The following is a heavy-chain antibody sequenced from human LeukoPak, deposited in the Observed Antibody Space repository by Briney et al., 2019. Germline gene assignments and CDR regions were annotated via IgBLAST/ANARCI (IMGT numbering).Heavy chain of an antibody. Sequence: PSETLSLTCTVSGGSISSGGHSWSWIRQPPGKGLEWIGYIYHSGSGSTYYNPSLKSRVTISVDKSKNQFSLKLSSVTAADTAVYYCARGYSMAAAAGNQPFDYWGQGTLVTVSS. CDR3: ARGYSMAAAAGNQPFDY. J-gene: IGHJ4*02. CDR2: IYHSGSGST. V-gene: IGHV4-30-2*01. CDR1: GGSISSGGHS. D-gene: IGHD6-13*01.